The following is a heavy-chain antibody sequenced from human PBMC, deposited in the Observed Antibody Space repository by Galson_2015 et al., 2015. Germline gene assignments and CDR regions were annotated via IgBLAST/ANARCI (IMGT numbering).Heavy chain of an antibody. Sequence: SLRLSCAASGFTFSDYYMSWIRQAPGKGLEWVSYISTSGSTISYADSVKGRFAISRDNPKNSLYLQMNSLRAEDTAVYYCARAGDIGMVNWFDPWGQGTLVTVSS. CDR2: ISTSGSTI. CDR3: ARAGDIGMVNWFDP. CDR1: GFTFSDYY. J-gene: IGHJ5*02. V-gene: IGHV3-11*01. D-gene: IGHD5-12*01.